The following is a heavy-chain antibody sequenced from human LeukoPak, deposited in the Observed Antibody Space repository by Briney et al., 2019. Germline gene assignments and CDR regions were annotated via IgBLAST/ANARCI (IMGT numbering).Heavy chain of an antibody. CDR2: ISGSGGST. V-gene: IGHV3-23*01. CDR1: GFTFSSYA. Sequence: PGGSLRLSCAASGFTFSSYAMSWVRQAPGKGLEWVSAISGSGGSTYYADSVKGRFTISRDNSKNTLYLQMNSLRAEDMAVYYCAKDQMGLRFLEWLSPFAYWGQGTLVTVFS. D-gene: IGHD3-3*01. J-gene: IGHJ4*02. CDR3: AKDQMGLRFLEWLSPFAY.